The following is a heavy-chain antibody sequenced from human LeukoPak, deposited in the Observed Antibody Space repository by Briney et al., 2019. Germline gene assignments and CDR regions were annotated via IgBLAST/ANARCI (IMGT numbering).Heavy chain of an antibody. Sequence: GGSLRLSCAVSGFTFSSYWMSWVRQAPGKGLEWVANIKQDGGEKYYVDSVKGRFSISRDNAKNSLYLQMNSLRAEDTAVYYCAKDIVAAVLFFDYWGQGILVTVSS. D-gene: IGHD6-13*01. J-gene: IGHJ4*02. CDR1: GFTFSSYW. CDR3: AKDIVAAVLFFDY. V-gene: IGHV3-7*03. CDR2: IKQDGGEK.